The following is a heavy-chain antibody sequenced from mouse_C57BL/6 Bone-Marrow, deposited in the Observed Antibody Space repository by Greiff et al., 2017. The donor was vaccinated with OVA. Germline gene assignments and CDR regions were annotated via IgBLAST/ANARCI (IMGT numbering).Heavy chain of an antibody. CDR3: ARAMAPFAY. J-gene: IGHJ3*01. Sequence: EVHLVESGGGLVKPGGSLKLSCAASGFTFSSYAMSWVRQTPENRLEWVATISDGGSYTYYPDNVKGRFTISRDNAKNNLYLQMSHLKAEDTAMDYCARAMAPFAYWGQGTLVTVSA. CDR1: GFTFSSYA. CDR2: ISDGGSYT. V-gene: IGHV5-4*01. D-gene: IGHD1-1*02.